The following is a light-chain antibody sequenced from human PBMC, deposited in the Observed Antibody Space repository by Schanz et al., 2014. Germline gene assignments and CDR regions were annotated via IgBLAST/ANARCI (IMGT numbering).Light chain of an antibody. Sequence: EIVLTQSPGTLSLSPGERATLSCRASQSVSGNYLAWYQQKPGQVTRLLIYGASTRATGIPARFSGSGSGTEFTLTISSLQSEDFAVYYCQQRGDNWPVTFGPGTKVDIK. CDR3: QQRGDNWPVT. CDR2: GAS. V-gene: IGKV3-20*01. J-gene: IGKJ3*01. CDR1: QSVSGNY.